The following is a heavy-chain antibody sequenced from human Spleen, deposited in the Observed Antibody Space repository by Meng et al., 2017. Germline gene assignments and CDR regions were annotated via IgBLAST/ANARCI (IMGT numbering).Heavy chain of an antibody. CDR1: GYSISSGHS. V-gene: IGHV4-38-2*01. CDR2: IYETGST. J-gene: IGHJ5*02. CDR3: ARVDSSGYYFPS. D-gene: IGHD3-22*01. Sequence: SETLSLTCAVSGYSISSGHSWGWIRQPPGKGLEWIGTIYETGSTYYSPSLKSRVPMTVHTSKNQFSLKLTSVTAADTAMYYCARVDSSGYYFPSWGQGTLVTVSS.